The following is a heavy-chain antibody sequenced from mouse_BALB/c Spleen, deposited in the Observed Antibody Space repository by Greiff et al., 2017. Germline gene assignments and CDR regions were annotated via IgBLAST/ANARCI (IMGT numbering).Heavy chain of an antibody. D-gene: IGHD1-1*01. CDR3: ARSYYHGRLAWFAY. J-gene: IGHJ3*01. CDR2: ISYSGST. V-gene: IGHV3-2*02. Sequence: EVQGVESGPGLVKPSQSLSLTCTVTGYSITSDYAWNWIRQFPGNKLEWMGYISYSGSTSYNPSLKSRISITRDTSKNQFFLQLNSGTTEDTATYYCARSYYHGRLAWFAYWGQGTLVTVSA. CDR1: GYSITSDYA.